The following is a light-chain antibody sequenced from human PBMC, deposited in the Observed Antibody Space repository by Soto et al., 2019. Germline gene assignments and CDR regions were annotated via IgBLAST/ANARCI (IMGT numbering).Light chain of an antibody. V-gene: IGKV3-15*01. CDR3: QQYNNWPPWT. J-gene: IGKJ1*01. CDR1: QGVSNN. CDR2: DAS. Sequence: ILMTQSPATLSVSPGERATVSCRASQGVSNNLAWYQQKPGQAPRLLIYDASTRATGIPARFSGSGSGTEFTLTITGLQSEDFAVYYCQQYNNWPPWTFGQGTKVEIK.